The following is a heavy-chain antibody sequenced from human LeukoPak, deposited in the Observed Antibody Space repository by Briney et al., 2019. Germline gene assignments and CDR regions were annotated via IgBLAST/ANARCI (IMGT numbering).Heavy chain of an antibody. CDR1: GGSISSYY. Sequence: SETLSLTCTVSGGSISSYYWSWIRQPPGKGLEWIGYIYYSGTTNYNPSLKSRVTISVDTSKNQFSLKLSSVTAADTAVYYCARGAFPYGSGSYYDWFDPWGQGTLVTVSS. D-gene: IGHD3-10*01. J-gene: IGHJ5*02. CDR3: ARGAFPYGSGSYYDWFDP. V-gene: IGHV4-59*01. CDR2: IYYSGTT.